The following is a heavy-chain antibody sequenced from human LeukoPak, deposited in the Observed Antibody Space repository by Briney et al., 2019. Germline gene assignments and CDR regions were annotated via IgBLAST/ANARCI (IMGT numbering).Heavy chain of an antibody. D-gene: IGHD3-16*02. Sequence: GGSLRLSCAASGFTFNNYWMHWVRQAPGKGLVWVSRIYSDGSSTSYADSVEGRFTVSRDNPKNTVFLQMNSLRAEDTAVYYCLRDRIGFDPWGQGTLVTVPS. V-gene: IGHV3-74*01. CDR1: GFTFNNYW. J-gene: IGHJ5*02. CDR3: LRDRIGFDP. CDR2: IYSDGSST.